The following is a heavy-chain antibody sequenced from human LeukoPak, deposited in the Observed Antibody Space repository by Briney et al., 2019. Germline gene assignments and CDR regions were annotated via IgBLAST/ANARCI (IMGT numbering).Heavy chain of an antibody. J-gene: IGHJ4*02. CDR2: ISGSGGST. Sequence: PGGSLRLSCTASGFTFSSYAMSWVRQAPGKGLEWVSAISGSGGSTYYADSVKGRFTISRDNSKSTLYLQMNSLRAEDTAVYYCAKFPHPRITIFLGNYWGQGTLVTVSS. D-gene: IGHD3-9*01. CDR1: GFTFSSYA. V-gene: IGHV3-23*01. CDR3: AKFPHPRITIFLGNY.